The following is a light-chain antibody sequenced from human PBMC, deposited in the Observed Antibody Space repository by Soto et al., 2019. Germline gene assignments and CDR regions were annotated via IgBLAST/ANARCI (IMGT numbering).Light chain of an antibody. V-gene: IGKV3-15*01. CDR3: QQYNNLPRT. Sequence: EIVMTQSPATLSVSPGERATLSCRASQSVSNNLAWYQQKPGQAPRLLIYGASTRATGIPARFSGSGSGTDFTLTISSLQSEDFAGYYCQQYNNLPRTFGHGTKVEIK. CDR1: QSVSNN. J-gene: IGKJ1*01. CDR2: GAS.